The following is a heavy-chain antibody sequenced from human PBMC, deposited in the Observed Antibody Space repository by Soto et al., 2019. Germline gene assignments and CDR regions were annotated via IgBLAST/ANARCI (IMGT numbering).Heavy chain of an antibody. D-gene: IGHD1-1*01. CDR2: INKSGGGT. J-gene: IGHJ4*02. CDR3: AKDPPTAGTTFDY. Sequence: EVQLLESGGGLVQPGGSLRLSCAASGFTFSSFAMSWVRQAPGKGLEWVSTINKSGGGTYYAASVKGRFTIYRDNSKNMLFLQINGLRAEDTAVYYCAKDPPTAGTTFDYWGRGTLVTVSS. CDR1: GFTFSSFA. V-gene: IGHV3-23*01.